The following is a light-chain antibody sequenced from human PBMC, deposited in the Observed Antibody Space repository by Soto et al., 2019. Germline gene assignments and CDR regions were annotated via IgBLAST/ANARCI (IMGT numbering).Light chain of an antibody. CDR3: QQYGVSPAT. V-gene: IGKV3-20*01. CDR2: GTS. CDR1: QSVSSY. Sequence: IVLTQSPATLSLSPGERATLSCRASQSVSSYLAWYQQNPGQAPRLLIYGTSTRASGIPDRFSGSGSGTDFTLTITRLEPEDFAVYFCQQYGVSPATFGGGTKVDI. J-gene: IGKJ4*01.